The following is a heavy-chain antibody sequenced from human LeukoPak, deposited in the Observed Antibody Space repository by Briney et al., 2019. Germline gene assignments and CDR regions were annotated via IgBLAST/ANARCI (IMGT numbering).Heavy chain of an antibody. CDR2: IYTSGST. CDR3: ARAVAGYNWFDP. J-gene: IGHJ5*02. V-gene: IGHV4-61*02. CDR1: GGSISSGSYY. Sequence: SETLSLTCTVSGGSISSGSYYWSWIRQPAGKGLEWIGRIYTSGSTNYNSSLKSRVTISVDTSKNQFSLKLSSVTAADTAVYYCARAVAGYNWFDPWGQGTLVTVSS. D-gene: IGHD6-19*01.